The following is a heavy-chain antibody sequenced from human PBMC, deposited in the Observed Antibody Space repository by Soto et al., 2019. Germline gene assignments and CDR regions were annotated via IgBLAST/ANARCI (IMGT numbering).Heavy chain of an antibody. Sequence: PSQTLSLTCAISGDSVSSSSVTWNWIRQSPSRGLEWLGRTYYRSKWYNDYAESVKSRITINPDTSKNQFSLHLNSVTPEDTAVYYCAVAVAGPTAIGYWGQGTLVTVSS. J-gene: IGHJ4*02. CDR3: AVAVAGPTAIGY. CDR1: GDSVSSSSVT. D-gene: IGHD6-19*01. CDR2: TYYRSKWYN. V-gene: IGHV6-1*01.